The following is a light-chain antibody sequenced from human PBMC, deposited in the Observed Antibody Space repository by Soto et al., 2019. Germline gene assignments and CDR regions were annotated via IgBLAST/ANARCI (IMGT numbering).Light chain of an antibody. V-gene: IGLV1-44*01. J-gene: IGLJ2*01. CDR3: ATWDDSLNGVV. CDR2: TNN. Sequence: QSVLTQPPSASGTPGQRVTISCSGSSSNIGSYSVKWYQQLPGTAPKLLIFTNNQRPSGVPDRLSGSKSGTSASLAISGLQSEDEADYYCATWDDSLNGVVFGGGTQLTVL. CDR1: SSNIGSYS.